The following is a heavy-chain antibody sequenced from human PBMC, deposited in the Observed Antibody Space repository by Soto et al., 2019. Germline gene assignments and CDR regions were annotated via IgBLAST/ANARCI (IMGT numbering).Heavy chain of an antibody. J-gene: IGHJ2*01. V-gene: IGHV1-46*02. Sequence: QVQLVQSGAEVKKPGASVKVSCKASGYTFNSYYIHWVRQAPGQGLEWMGIFNPSGGSTNYPQKLQGRVTLTRDTSTSTFYRELSSLRSEDTAIYYCARGGYDWYFDLWGRGTLVTVSS. CDR1: GYTFNSYY. CDR2: FNPSGGST. D-gene: IGHD5-18*01. CDR3: ARGGYDWYFDL.